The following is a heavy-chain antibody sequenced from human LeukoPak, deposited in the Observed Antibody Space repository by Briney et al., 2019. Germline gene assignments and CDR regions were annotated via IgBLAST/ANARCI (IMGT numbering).Heavy chain of an antibody. CDR3: ARGRRTSITIFGAVSFRQFDY. Sequence: PSETLSLTCAVYGGSFSGYYWSWIRQPPGRWLEWIGEINHSGSTNYNPSLKSRVTISVDTSKNQFSLKLSSVTAPDTAVYYCARGRRTSITIFGAVSFRQFDYWGQGTLVTVSS. CDR2: INHSGST. CDR1: GGSFSGYY. J-gene: IGHJ4*02. D-gene: IGHD3-3*01. V-gene: IGHV4-34*01.